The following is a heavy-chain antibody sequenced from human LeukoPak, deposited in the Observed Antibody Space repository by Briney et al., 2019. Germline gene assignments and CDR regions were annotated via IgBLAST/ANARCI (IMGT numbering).Heavy chain of an antibody. CDR1: GGSISSSSYY. CDR2: IYYSGST. V-gene: IGHV4-39*07. CDR3: ARGRVFYPLRFLEWLLYRYYMDV. J-gene: IGHJ6*03. Sequence: SETLSLTCTVSGGSISSSSYYWGWIRQPPGKGLEWIGSIYYSGSTYYNPSLKSRVTISVDTSKNQFSLKLSSVTAADTAVYYCARGRVFYPLRFLEWLLYRYYMDVWGKGTTVTVSS. D-gene: IGHD3-3*01.